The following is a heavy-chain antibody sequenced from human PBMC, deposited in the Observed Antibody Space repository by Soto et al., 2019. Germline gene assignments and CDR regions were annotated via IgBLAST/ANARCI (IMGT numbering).Heavy chain of an antibody. D-gene: IGHD3-3*01. CDR1: GGSISSGGYY. Sequence: QVQLQESGPGLVKPSQTLSLTCTVSGGSISSGGYYWSWIRQHPGKGLEWIGYIYYSGSTYYNPSLKSRVTISVDTSKNQFSLKLSSVTAADTAVYYCARDSPYYDFWSGYYGNYYYYGMDVWGQGTTVTVSS. CDR3: ARDSPYYDFWSGYYGNYYYYGMDV. J-gene: IGHJ6*02. CDR2: IYYSGST. V-gene: IGHV4-31*03.